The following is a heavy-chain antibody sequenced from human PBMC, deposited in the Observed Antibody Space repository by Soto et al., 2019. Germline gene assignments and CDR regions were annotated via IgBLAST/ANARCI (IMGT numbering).Heavy chain of an antibody. CDR2: TSGDGRIM. V-gene: IGHV3-64*02. CDR1: VFTFSSYP. D-gene: IGHD6-25*01. J-gene: IGHJ4*02. Sequence: GWSLRLSCASSVFTFSSYPMHWVRQAPGKGLEHVSSTSGDGRIMYYLDSVKGRFTISRDNSKNTLYLQMGSLRTEDMAVYYCARGRAAYYFDYWGQGALVTVSS. CDR3: ARGRAAYYFDY.